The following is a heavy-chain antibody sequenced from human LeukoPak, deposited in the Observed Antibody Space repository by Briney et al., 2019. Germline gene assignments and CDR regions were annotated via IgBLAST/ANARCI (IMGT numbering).Heavy chain of an antibody. V-gene: IGHV1-2*02. D-gene: IGHD2-2*01. CDR3: ARDGDCSSTSCYDY. Sequence: ASVKVSCKASGYTFTGYYMHWVRQAPGQGLEWMGWINPNSGGTNYAQKFQGRVTMTRDTSIRTAYMELSRLRSDDTAVYYCARDGDCSSTSCYDYWGQGTLVTVSS. CDR1: GYTFTGYY. CDR2: INPNSGGT. J-gene: IGHJ4*02.